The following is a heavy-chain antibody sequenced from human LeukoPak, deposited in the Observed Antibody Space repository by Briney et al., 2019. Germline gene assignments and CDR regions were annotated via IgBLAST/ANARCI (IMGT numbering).Heavy chain of an antibody. V-gene: IGHV4-38-2*02. CDR3: ARDQGRPYYYYYMDV. CDR1: GYSISSGYY. Sequence: SEILSLTCTVSGYSISSGYYWGWIRQPPGKGLEWIGSIYHSGSTYYNPSLKSRVTISVDTSKNQFSLKLSSVTAADTAVYYCARDQGRPYYYYYMDVWGKGTTVTVSS. J-gene: IGHJ6*03. CDR2: IYHSGST.